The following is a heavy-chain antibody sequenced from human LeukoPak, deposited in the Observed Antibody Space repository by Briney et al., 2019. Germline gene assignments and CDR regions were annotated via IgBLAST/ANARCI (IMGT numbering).Heavy chain of an antibody. CDR2: ISGGGGST. CDR3: AKDSSWRAGSSGFNWFDP. CDR1: GFTFSSYA. V-gene: IGHV3-23*01. J-gene: IGHJ5*02. Sequence: GGSLILSCAASGFTFSSYAMSWVRQAPGKGLEWVSAISGGGGSTYYADSVKGRFTISRDNSKNTLYLQMNSLRAEDTVVYYCAKDSSWRAGSSGFNWFDPWGQGTLVTVSS. D-gene: IGHD3-22*01.